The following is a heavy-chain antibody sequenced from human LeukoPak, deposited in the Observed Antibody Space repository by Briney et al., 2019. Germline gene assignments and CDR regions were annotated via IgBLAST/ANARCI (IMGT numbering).Heavy chain of an antibody. CDR1: GYPVTGYY. V-gene: IGHV1-2*02. D-gene: IGHD1-1*01. CDR2: INPNSGDT. J-gene: IGHJ4*02. Sequence: APVKLSCKASGYPVTGYYIHWVPQAPGHRLEWMGWINPNSGDTNYAQKFQRRVTMTRDTSINTAIMELSRLRSDDTAVYYCARDRHWNQGNFDYWGQGTLVTVSS. CDR3: ARDRHWNQGNFDY.